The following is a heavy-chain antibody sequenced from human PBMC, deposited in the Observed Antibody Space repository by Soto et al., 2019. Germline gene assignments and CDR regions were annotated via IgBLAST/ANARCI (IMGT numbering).Heavy chain of an antibody. CDR2: ISYDGSNK. CDR3: ARVANTILYCSGGSRYADY. CDR1: GFTFSSYA. V-gene: IGHV3-30-3*01. D-gene: IGHD2-15*01. Sequence: GWSLRLSCAASGFTFSSYAMHWVRQAPGKGLEWVAVISYDGSNKYYADSVKGRFTISGDNSKNTLYLQMNSLRAEDTGLYYCARVANTILYCSGGSRYADYWGQGTLVTVSS. J-gene: IGHJ4*02.